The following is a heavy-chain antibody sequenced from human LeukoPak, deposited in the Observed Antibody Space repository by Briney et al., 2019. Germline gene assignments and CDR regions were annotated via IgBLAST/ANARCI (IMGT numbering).Heavy chain of an antibody. Sequence: GGSLRLSCAASGFTFSSYTMNWVRQAPGKGLEWVSSISSSSSYMYYADSVKGRFTISRDNAKNSLYLQMNSLRDEDTAVYYCATYYYDSSGYFYYFDYWGQGTLVTVSS. CDR1: GFTFSSYT. J-gene: IGHJ4*02. CDR2: ISSSSSYM. CDR3: ATYYYDSSGYFYYFDY. D-gene: IGHD3-22*01. V-gene: IGHV3-21*01.